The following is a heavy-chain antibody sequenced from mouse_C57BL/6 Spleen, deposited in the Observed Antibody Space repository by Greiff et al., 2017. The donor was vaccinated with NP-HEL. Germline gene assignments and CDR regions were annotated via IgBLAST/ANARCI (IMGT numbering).Heavy chain of an antibody. Sequence: QVQLQQPGAELVKPGASVKLSCKASGYTFTSYWMHWVKQRPGQGLEWIGMIHPNSGSTNYNEKFKSKATLTVDKSSSTAYMQLSSLTSEDSAVYYCAICPIDGYSAWFAYWGQGTLVTVSA. CDR1: GYTFTSYW. CDR3: AICPIDGYSAWFAY. D-gene: IGHD2-3*01. CDR2: IHPNSGST. V-gene: IGHV1-64*01. J-gene: IGHJ3*01.